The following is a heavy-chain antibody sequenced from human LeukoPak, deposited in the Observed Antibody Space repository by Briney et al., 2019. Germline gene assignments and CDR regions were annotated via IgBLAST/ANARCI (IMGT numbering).Heavy chain of an antibody. CDR3: AKGRNIAPNRDWFDP. Sequence: PGGSLRLSCAASGFTFDDYAMHWVRQAPGKGLEWVSGISWNSGSIGYADSVKGRFTISRDNAKNSLYLQMNSLRAEDTALYYCAKGRNIAPNRDWFDPWGQGTLVTVSS. J-gene: IGHJ5*02. D-gene: IGHD2/OR15-2a*01. CDR1: GFTFDDYA. CDR2: ISWNSGSI. V-gene: IGHV3-9*01.